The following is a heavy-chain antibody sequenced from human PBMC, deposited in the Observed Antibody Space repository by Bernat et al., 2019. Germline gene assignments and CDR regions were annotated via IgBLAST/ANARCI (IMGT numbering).Heavy chain of an antibody. J-gene: IGHJ4*02. CDR2: IKSKSDGGTT. V-gene: IGHV3-15*01. CDR3: TTDCSGGSCESLAPMDV. CDR1: GFTFSIAW. Sequence: EVQLVESGGGLVQPGGSLRLSCEASGFTFSIAWMSWVRQAPGKGLEWVGRIKSKSDGGTTDHAAPVKGRFTISRDDSRSTLYLQLNSLKIEDTAVYYCTTDCSGGSCESLAPMDVWGQGTLVTVSS. D-gene: IGHD2-15*01.